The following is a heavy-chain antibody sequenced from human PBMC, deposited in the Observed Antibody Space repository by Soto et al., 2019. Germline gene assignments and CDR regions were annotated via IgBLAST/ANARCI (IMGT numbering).Heavy chain of an antibody. Sequence: PGESVKIPCNGSGYSFTSYWISWVRQMPWKGLEWMGRIDPSDSYTNYSPSFQGHVTISADKSISTAYLQWSSLKASDTAMYYCARLSLLWFGELLYGMDVWGQGTTVTVSS. D-gene: IGHD3-10*01. CDR3: ARLSLLWFGELLYGMDV. CDR2: IDPSDSYT. J-gene: IGHJ6*02. CDR1: GYSFTSYW. V-gene: IGHV5-10-1*01.